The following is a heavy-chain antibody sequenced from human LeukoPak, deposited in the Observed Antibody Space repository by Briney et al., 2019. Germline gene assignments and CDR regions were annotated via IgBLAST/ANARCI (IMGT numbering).Heavy chain of an antibody. Sequence: GGSLGLSCAASGLTFSSYVMHWVRQAPGKGLEWVAIISYDGSNKYYADPVKGRFTISRDNSKNTLFLQMNSLRAEDTAVYYCAKDRTSVHLWLSDLDYWGQGALVTVSS. D-gene: IGHD5-18*01. CDR1: GLTFSSYV. CDR3: AKDRTSVHLWLSDLDY. V-gene: IGHV3-30*18. J-gene: IGHJ4*02. CDR2: ISYDGSNK.